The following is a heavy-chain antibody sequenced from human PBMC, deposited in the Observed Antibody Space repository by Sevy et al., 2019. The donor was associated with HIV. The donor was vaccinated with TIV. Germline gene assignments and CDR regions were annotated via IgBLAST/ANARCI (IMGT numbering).Heavy chain of an antibody. CDR3: ATDIVLQWELLGARFFDS. Sequence: GGSLRLSCAASGFTFTNAWMNWVRQVPGKGLEWVGRIKSENNSGTTDYAAPVKGRFTISRDNSDNTLYLQMNSLKTEDTAVYYCATDIVLQWELLGARFFDSWGQGTLVTVSS. J-gene: IGHJ4*02. CDR1: GFTFTNAW. CDR2: IKSENNSGTT. V-gene: IGHV3-15*07. D-gene: IGHD3-3*01.